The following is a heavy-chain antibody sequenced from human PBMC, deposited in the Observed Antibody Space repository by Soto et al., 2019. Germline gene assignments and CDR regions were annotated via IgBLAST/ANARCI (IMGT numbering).Heavy chain of an antibody. CDR1: GGTFSSYA. Sequence: SVKVSCKASGGTFSSYAISWVRQAPGQGLEWMGGIIPIFGTANYAQKFQGRVTITADESTSTAYMELSSLRSEDTAVYYCARDPDTAGVWFDPWGQGTLVTVSS. CDR2: IIPIFGTA. V-gene: IGHV1-69*13. D-gene: IGHD5-18*01. CDR3: ARDPDTAGVWFDP. J-gene: IGHJ5*02.